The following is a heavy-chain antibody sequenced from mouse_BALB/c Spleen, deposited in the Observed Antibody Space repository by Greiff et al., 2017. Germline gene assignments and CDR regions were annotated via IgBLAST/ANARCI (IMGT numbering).Heavy chain of an antibody. V-gene: IGHV2-9*02. CDR2: IWAGGGT. CDR1: GFALTSYG. J-gene: IGHJ4*01. D-gene: IGHD2-4*01. CDR3: ARDEITYAMDY. Sequence: QVQLKESGPGLVAPSQSLSITCTVSGFALTSYGVHWVRQPPGKGLEWLGVIWAGGGTNYNSALMSRLSISKDNSKSQVFLKMNSLQTDDTAMYFCARDEITYAMDYWGQGTSVTVSS.